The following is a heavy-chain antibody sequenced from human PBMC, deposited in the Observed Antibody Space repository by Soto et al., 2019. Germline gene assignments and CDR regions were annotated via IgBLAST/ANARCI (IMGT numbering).Heavy chain of an antibody. CDR3: ARSLTLGALPSRFHR. Sequence: QVQLQESGPGLVKPSETLSLTCSVSGASVNDGNFYWNWIRQSPGKGLEWSGFIHQDGSTNYNLSLRRRLTISLDTPKNDFSLKLSSVTVADTAIYYCARSLTLGALPSRFHRWGQGAQVTVSS. V-gene: IGHV4-61*03. CDR2: IHQDGST. CDR1: GASVNDGNFY. J-gene: IGHJ5*02. D-gene: IGHD3-16*02.